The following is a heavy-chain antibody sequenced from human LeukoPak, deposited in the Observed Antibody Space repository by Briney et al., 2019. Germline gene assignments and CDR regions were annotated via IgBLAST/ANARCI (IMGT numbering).Heavy chain of an antibody. V-gene: IGHV3-21*01. CDR1: GFTFSSYS. D-gene: IGHD1-26*01. J-gene: IGHJ4*02. CDR3: ARESRRVGEGDFDY. Sequence: GESLRLFCAASGFTFSSYSMNWVRQAPGKGLEWVSSISSSSSYIYYADSVKGRFTISRDNAKNSLYLQMNSLRAEDTAVYYCARESRRVGEGDFDYWGQGTLVTVSS. CDR2: ISSSSSYI.